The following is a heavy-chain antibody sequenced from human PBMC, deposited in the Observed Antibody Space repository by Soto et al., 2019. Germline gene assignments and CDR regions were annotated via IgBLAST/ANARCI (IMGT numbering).Heavy chain of an antibody. J-gene: IGHJ4*02. Sequence: QVHLVQSGAEVKRSGSSVRVSCTASGGTFSNDALTWVRQAPGQGLEWLGRSIPFFGTPDYAQSFQGRLTITADESTGTAYMDRSSLRSDDTAVYYCAREVVTETTVGYFDYWGQGTQVTVSS. V-gene: IGHV1-69*01. CDR1: GGTFSNDA. CDR2: SIPFFGTP. D-gene: IGHD2-21*02. CDR3: AREVVTETTVGYFDY.